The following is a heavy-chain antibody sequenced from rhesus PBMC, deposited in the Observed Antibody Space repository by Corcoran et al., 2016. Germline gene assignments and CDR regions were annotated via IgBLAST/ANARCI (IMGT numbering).Heavy chain of an antibody. CDR1: GGSISSSNW. Sequence: QVQLQESGPGLVKPSETLSLTCAVSGGSISSSNWWSWIRQSPGKGLEWIGSFYGGSGSTSYNPSLKSRVTISTDTSKNQFSLKLSSVTAADTAVYYCARRVIAAASFDYWGQGVLVTVSS. V-gene: IGHV4-93*01. D-gene: IGHD6-13*01. CDR2: FYGGSGST. J-gene: IGHJ4*01. CDR3: ARRVIAAASFDY.